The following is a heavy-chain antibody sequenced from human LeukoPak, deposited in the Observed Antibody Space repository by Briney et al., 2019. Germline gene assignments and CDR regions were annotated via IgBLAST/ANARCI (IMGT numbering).Heavy chain of an antibody. V-gene: IGHV4-39*07. Sequence: SETLSLTCTVSGGSISSSSSYWGWIRQPPGKGLEWIGSIYYSGSTYYNPSLKSRVTISVDTSKNQFSLKLSSVTAADTAVYYCARFITMIVVVKLYYFDYWGQGTLVTVSS. CDR1: GGSISSSSSY. J-gene: IGHJ4*02. CDR2: IYYSGST. D-gene: IGHD3-22*01. CDR3: ARFITMIVVVKLYYFDY.